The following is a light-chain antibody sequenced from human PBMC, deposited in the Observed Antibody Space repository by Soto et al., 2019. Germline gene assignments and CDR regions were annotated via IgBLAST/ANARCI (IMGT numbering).Light chain of an antibody. CDR1: QGISNH. J-gene: IGKJ5*01. Sequence: DIQMTQSPSASSRSVLDKVSITVRASQGISNHLVWFQQKPGQVPKRLIYDASVLQPGVSSRFSGSGSGTDFTLTISSLQPEDFATYYCLHHNNFPITFGQGTRLEIK. V-gene: IGKV1-17*03. CDR2: DAS. CDR3: LHHNNFPIT.